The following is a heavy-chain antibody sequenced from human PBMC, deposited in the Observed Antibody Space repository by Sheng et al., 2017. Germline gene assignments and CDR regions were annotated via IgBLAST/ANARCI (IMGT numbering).Heavy chain of an antibody. D-gene: IGHD1-26*01. CDR2: IRSKANNYAT. V-gene: IGHV3-73*02. CDR1: GFTFSGSA. J-gene: IGHJ5*02. CDR3: TRPPSGPETSNWFDP. Sequence: EVQLVESGGGLVQPGGSRRNYSCAASGFTFSGSAMHWVRQASGKGLEWVGRIRSKANNYATSYAASVKGRFTISRDDSKNTAYLQMNSLKTEDTAVYYCTRPPSGPETSNWFDPLGPGNPGHRLL.